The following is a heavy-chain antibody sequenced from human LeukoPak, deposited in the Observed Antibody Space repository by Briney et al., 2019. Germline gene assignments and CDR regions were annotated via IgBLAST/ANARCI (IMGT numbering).Heavy chain of an antibody. CDR2: IIPIFGTA. CDR3: ATGGYYYDSSGYIENDY. J-gene: IGHJ4*02. CDR1: GGTFISYA. D-gene: IGHD3-22*01. V-gene: IGHV1-69*06. Sequence: ASVKVSCKASGGTFISYAISWVRQAPGQGLEWMGGIIPIFGTANYAQKFQGRVTMTEDTSTDTAYMELSSLRSEDTAVYYCATGGYYYDSSGYIENDYWGQGTLVTVSS.